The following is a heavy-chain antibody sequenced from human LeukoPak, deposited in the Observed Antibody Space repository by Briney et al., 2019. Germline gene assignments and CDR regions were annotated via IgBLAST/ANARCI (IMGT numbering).Heavy chain of an antibody. J-gene: IGHJ5*02. CDR3: AREVWEDSNAPNWFDP. CDR2: INPILGTA. CDR1: GGTFCSYG. Sequence: SVTVSCKASGGTFCSYGISWVRQPPGQGLEWMGRINPILGTANYAQKFQGRVTMTTDEYTSNAYSELSSLRSEDTAVYYCAREVWEDSNAPNWFDPWGQGTLVTVSS. D-gene: IGHD4-11*01. V-gene: IGHV1-69*11.